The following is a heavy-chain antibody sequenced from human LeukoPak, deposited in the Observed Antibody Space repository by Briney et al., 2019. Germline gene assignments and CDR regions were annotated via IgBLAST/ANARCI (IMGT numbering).Heavy chain of an antibody. CDR3: ANGLGDFWSGYYHY. Sequence: GGSLRLSCAASGFTFSSYAMSWVRQAPGKGLEWVSAISGSGGSTYYVDSVKGRFTISRDNSKNTLYLQMNSLRAEDTAVYYCANGLGDFWSGYYHYWGQGTLVTVSS. V-gene: IGHV3-23*01. CDR2: ISGSGGST. D-gene: IGHD3-3*01. J-gene: IGHJ4*02. CDR1: GFTFSSYA.